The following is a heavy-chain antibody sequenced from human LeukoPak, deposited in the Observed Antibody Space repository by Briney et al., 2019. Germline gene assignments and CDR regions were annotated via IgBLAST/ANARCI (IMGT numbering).Heavy chain of an antibody. V-gene: IGHV4-61*02. Sequence: SETLSLTCTVSGASISSGTYYWSWIRQPAGKGLEWIGRIYTRGNTNYNPSLKSRVTISVDTSKNQFSLKLSSVTAADTAVYYCASSWNDGLTGFDYWGQGTLVTVSS. J-gene: IGHJ4*02. D-gene: IGHD1-1*01. CDR2: IYTRGNT. CDR3: ASSWNDGLTGFDY. CDR1: GASISSGTYY.